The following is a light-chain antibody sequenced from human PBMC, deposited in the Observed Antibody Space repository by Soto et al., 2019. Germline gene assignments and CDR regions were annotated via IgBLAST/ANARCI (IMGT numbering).Light chain of an antibody. Sequence: DIQKTPCPSSLSASVGDTVTITCQASQDINKFLNWYQQKPGKAPKLLIYDVSNLETGVPSRFSGSGSETHFTLTINSLQPEDIATYYCQQYDNYDITFGQGTRLEIK. CDR3: QQYDNYDIT. CDR1: QDINKF. V-gene: IGKV1-33*01. CDR2: DVS. J-gene: IGKJ5*01.